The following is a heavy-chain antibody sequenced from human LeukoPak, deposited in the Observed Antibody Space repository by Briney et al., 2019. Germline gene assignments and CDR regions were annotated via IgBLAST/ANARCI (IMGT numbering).Heavy chain of an antibody. V-gene: IGHV3-23*01. CDR2: ISGNSEYT. CDR3: AQHLVYCSSGTCYFTY. D-gene: IGHD2-15*01. Sequence: AGGSLRLSCAASGFTFGSYAMSWVRQAPGKGLEWVSAISGNSEYTYYADSVKGRFTISRDNSKRTLFLQMNSLRAEDTAVYHCAQHLVYCSSGTCYFTYWGQGTLVTVSS. CDR1: GFTFGSYA. J-gene: IGHJ4*02.